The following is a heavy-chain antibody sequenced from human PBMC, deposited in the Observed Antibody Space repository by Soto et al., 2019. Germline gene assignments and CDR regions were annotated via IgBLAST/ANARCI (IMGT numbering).Heavy chain of an antibody. V-gene: IGHV3-9*01. Sequence: GGSLRLSCAASGFTFDDYAMHWVQQAPGKGLEWVSGISWNSDHIVYADSVKGRFTISRDNAKNTLYLQMNSLRAEDTALYYCAKDLYSNYGDAFDIWGQGTMVTVSS. CDR3: AKDLYSNYGDAFDI. J-gene: IGHJ3*02. CDR2: ISWNSDHI. CDR1: GFTFDDYA. D-gene: IGHD4-4*01.